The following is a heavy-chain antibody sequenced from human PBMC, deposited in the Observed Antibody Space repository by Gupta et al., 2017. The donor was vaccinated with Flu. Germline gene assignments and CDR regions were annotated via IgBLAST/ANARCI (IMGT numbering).Heavy chain of an antibody. CDR3: ARYTIFGVVISSPRYYYGMDV. Sequence: QVQLQQWGAGLLKPSETLSLTCAVYGGSFSGYYWSWIRQPPGKGLEWIGEINHSGSTNYNPSLKSRVTISVDTSKNQFSLKLSSVTAADTAVYYCARYTIFGVVISSPRYYYGMDVWGQGSTVTVSS. CDR2: INHSGST. CDR1: GGSFSGYY. J-gene: IGHJ6*02. V-gene: IGHV4-34*01. D-gene: IGHD3-3*01.